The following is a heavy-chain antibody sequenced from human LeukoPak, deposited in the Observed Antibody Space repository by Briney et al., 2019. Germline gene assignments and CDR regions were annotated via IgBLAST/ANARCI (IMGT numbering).Heavy chain of an antibody. D-gene: IGHD5-24*01. CDR1: GFTFSSYW. J-gene: IGHJ4*02. V-gene: IGHV3-74*01. Sequence: GGSLRLSCAASGFTFSSYWMHWVRQTPGKGLVWVSRVNSDGSSTSYADSVKDRFTISRDNAKNTLYLQMNSLRAEGTAVYYCARDSRDGYNDYWGQGTLVTVSS. CDR2: VNSDGSST. CDR3: ARDSRDGYNDY.